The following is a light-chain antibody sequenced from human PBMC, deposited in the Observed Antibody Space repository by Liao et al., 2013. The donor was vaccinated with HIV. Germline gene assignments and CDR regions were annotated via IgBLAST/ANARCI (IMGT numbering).Light chain of an antibody. CDR1: ALGGKY. CDR2: QDT. V-gene: IGLV3-1*01. J-gene: IGLJ3*02. CDR3: QAWDSGTAV. Sequence: YELTQPPSLSVSPGQTAIISCSGHALGGKYISWYQHPPGQSPVVLIYQDTKRPSGIPERFTGSNSGDTATLTISGTQVMDEADYYCQAWDSGTAVFGGGTKLTVL.